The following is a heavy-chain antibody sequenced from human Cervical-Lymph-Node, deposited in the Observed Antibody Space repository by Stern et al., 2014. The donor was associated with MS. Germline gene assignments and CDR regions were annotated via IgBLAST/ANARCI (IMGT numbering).Heavy chain of an antibody. Sequence: VQLVQSGAEVKKPGSSVKVSCKASGDNFSSYAINWVRQVPGQGLEWMGGITPVFGTTNYAQKFQGRFTITADKSTNTAYMELMTLRSEDTAVYYCARGGGLVGYFDYWGQGTLVSVSS. CDR3: ARGGGLVGYFDY. D-gene: IGHD1-26*01. CDR2: ITPVFGTT. V-gene: IGHV1-69*06. CDR1: GDNFSSYA. J-gene: IGHJ4*02.